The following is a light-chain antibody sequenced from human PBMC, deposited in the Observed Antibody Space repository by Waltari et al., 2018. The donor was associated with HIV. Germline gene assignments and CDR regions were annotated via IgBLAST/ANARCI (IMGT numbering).Light chain of an antibody. CDR2: TNN. CDR1: SSNLGTNT. J-gene: IGLJ1*01. CDR3: AAWDDSLNGNV. V-gene: IGLV1-44*01. Sequence: QSVLPQPPSASGTPGQRVTISCSGSSSNLGTNTVNWYQQLPGTAPKLLIYTNNQRPSGVPDRFSGSKSGTSASLAISGLQSEDEADYYCAAWDDSLNGNVFGPGTKVTVL.